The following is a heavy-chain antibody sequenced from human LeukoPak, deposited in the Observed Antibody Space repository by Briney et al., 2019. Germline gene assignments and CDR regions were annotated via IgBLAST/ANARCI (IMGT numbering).Heavy chain of an antibody. Sequence: SETLSLTCTVSGGSISNISYYWGWIRQPPGKGLEWIGSIYYSGVTYYNPSLKSRLTISVDTSKNQFSLKLTSVTAADTAMYYCASHSSYVSPFRSWGRGPLVTVSP. V-gene: IGHV4-39*01. J-gene: IGHJ5*02. CDR3: ASHSSYVSPFRS. CDR1: GGSISNISYY. D-gene: IGHD3-10*02. CDR2: IYYSGVT.